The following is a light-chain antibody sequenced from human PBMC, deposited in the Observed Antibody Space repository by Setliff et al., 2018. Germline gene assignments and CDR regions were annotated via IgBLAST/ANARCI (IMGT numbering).Light chain of an antibody. J-gene: IGLJ1*01. CDR1: SGDVGGYNY. V-gene: IGLV2-14*03. Sequence: QSALTRPASVSGSPGQSITISCTGISGDVGGYNYVSWYQQHPGKAPKLMIYDVSNRPSGVSNRFSGSKSGNTASLTISGLQAEDEADYYCSSYTSSSTFYVFGTGTKVTVL. CDR2: DVS. CDR3: SSYTSSSTFYV.